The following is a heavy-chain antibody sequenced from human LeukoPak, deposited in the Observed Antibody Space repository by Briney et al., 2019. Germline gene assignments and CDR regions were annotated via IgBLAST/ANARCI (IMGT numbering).Heavy chain of an antibody. CDR2: ISYDGSNK. D-gene: IGHD3-22*01. J-gene: IGHJ4*02. CDR1: GFTFSSYA. V-gene: IGHV3-30*04. Sequence: GGSLRLSCAASGFTFSSYAMHWVRQAPGKGLEWVAVISYDGSNKYYADSVKGRFTISRDNSKNTLYLQTNSLRAEDTAVYYCARDWSPGSSGYYYNYWGQGTLVTVSS. CDR3: ARDWSPGSSGYYYNY.